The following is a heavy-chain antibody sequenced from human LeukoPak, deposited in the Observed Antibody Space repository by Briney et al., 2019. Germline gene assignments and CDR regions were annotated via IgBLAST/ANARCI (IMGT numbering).Heavy chain of an antibody. J-gene: IGHJ3*02. CDR1: GYTFTSYY. CDR2: INPSGGST. Sequence: ASVKVSCKASGYTFTSYYMHWVRQAPGQGLEWMGIINPSGGSTSYAQKFQGRVTMTRDTSTSTVYMELSSLRSEDTAVYYCAKTRHGYTEDDAFDIWGQGTVVTVSS. CDR3: AKTRHGYTEDDAFDI. D-gene: IGHD5-12*01. V-gene: IGHV1-46*01.